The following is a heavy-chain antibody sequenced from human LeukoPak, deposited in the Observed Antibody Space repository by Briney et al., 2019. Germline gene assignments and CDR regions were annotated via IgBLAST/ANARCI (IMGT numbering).Heavy chain of an antibody. CDR1: GGSISSYY. J-gene: IGHJ4*02. D-gene: IGHD2-21*02. CDR2: IYYSGST. V-gene: IGHV4-59*01. Sequence: PSETLSLTCTVSGGSISSYYWSWIRQPPGKGLEWIGYIYYSGSTNYNPSLKSRVTISVDTSKNQFSLKLSSVTAADTAAYYCARVLAYCGGDCYPDYWGQGTLVTVSS. CDR3: ARVLAYCGGDCYPDY.